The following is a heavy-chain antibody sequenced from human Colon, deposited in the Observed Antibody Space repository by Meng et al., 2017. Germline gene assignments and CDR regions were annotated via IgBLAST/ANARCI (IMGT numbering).Heavy chain of an antibody. CDR3: ARVLPLSSGWSYFDY. CDR1: GGSISSGGYY. V-gene: IGHV4-31*01. J-gene: IGHJ4*02. CDR2: IYYSGRT. Sequence: QALGPGPVSPSSTRYLTFTVSGGSISSGGYYWSWIRQHPRKGLEWIGYIYYSGRTYYNPSLKSLVTISVDTSKNQFSLKLSSVTAADTAVYYCARVLPLSSGWSYFDYWGQGTLVTVSS. D-gene: IGHD6-19*01.